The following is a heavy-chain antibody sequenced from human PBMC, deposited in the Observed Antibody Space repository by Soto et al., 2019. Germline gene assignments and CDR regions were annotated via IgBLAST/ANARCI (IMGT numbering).Heavy chain of an antibody. CDR2: IYQSGST. J-gene: IGHJ5*02. V-gene: IGHV4-30-2*05. D-gene: IGHD2-2*01. Sequence: SETLSLTCAVSGDSISSGGYSWTWIRQPPGKGLEWIGHIYQSGSTLYNPSLESRVTISVDTSKNQFSLKLSSVTAADTAVYYCARLHCNSPNCVPLDPWGQGTLVTVSS. CDR1: GDSISSGGYS. CDR3: ARLHCNSPNCVPLDP.